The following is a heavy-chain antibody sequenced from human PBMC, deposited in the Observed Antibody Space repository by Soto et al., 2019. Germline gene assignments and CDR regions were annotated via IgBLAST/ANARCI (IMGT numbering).Heavy chain of an antibody. CDR1: GGSFSGYY. CDR3: ARGQRRYYYYYGMDV. J-gene: IGHJ6*02. Sequence: SETLSLTCAVYGGSFSGYYWSWIRQPPGKGLEWIGEINHSGITNYNPSLKSRVTISVDTSKNQFSLKLSSVTAADTAVYYCARGQRRYYYYYGMDVWGQGTTVTV. CDR2: INHSGIT. V-gene: IGHV4-34*01.